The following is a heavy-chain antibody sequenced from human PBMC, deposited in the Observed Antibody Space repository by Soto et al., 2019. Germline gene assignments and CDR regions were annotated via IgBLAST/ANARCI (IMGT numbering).Heavy chain of an antibody. D-gene: IGHD3-9*01. J-gene: IGHJ6*02. CDR2: IYYSGST. Sequence: QVQLQESGPGLVKPSETLSLTCTVSGGSVSSGSYYWSWIRQPPGKGLEWIGYIYYSGSTNYNPSLKNRVTISVDTSKNQFSLKLSSVTAADTAVYYCARESDILTNGMDVWGQGTTVTVSS. V-gene: IGHV4-61*01. CDR1: GGSVSSGSYY. CDR3: ARESDILTNGMDV.